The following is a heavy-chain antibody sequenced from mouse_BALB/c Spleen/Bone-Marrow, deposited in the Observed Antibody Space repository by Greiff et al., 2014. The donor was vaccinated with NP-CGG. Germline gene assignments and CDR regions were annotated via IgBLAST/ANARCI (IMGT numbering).Heavy chain of an antibody. V-gene: IGHV1-69*02. Sequence: SGAELVRPGASVQLSFKSSGYTFINYWINWVRQRPGQGLALIGNIYPSDSYTNYNQKFKDKATLTVDKSSSTAYMQLSSPTSEDSAVYYCTRMYYNYYAMDYWGQGTSVTVSS. CDR1: GYTFINYW. CDR3: TRMYYNYYAMDY. J-gene: IGHJ4*01. D-gene: IGHD1-3*01. CDR2: IYPSDSYT.